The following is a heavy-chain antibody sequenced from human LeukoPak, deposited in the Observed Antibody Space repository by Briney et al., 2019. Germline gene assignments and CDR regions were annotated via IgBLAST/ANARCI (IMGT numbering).Heavy chain of an antibody. CDR2: IYYGGST. CDR1: GGSISSSSYY. D-gene: IGHD3-22*01. J-gene: IGHJ4*02. Sequence: SETLSLTCTVSGGSISSSSYYWGWIRQPPGKGLEWIGSIYYGGSTSYNPSLKSRVTISVDTSRNQFSLKLSSVTAADTALYFCARDRFYYDSSVHYRGGVFDYWGQGTLVTVSS. CDR3: ARDRFYYDSSVHYRGGVFDY. V-gene: IGHV4-39*01.